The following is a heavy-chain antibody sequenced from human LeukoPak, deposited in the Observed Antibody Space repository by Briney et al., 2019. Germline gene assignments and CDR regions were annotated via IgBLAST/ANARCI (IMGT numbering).Heavy chain of an antibody. CDR2: IHYTGST. Sequence: SETLSLTCTVSGGSISGYYWSWIRQPPGKGLQCIRYIHYTGSTNYNPSLESRVTLSVDTSKNQFSLKLRSVTAADTAVYYCARLSKDTVVLPAAMAHYFDYWGQGTLVTVSS. D-gene: IGHD2-2*01. V-gene: IGHV4-59*08. CDR3: ARLSKDTVVLPAAMAHYFDY. J-gene: IGHJ4*02. CDR1: GGSISGYY.